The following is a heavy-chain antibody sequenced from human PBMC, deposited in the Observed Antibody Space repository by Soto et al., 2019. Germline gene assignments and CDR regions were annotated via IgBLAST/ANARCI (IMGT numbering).Heavy chain of an antibody. CDR1: GYTLTELS. Sequence: ASVKVSCKVSGYTLTELSMHWVRQAPGKGLEWMGGFDPEDGETIYAQKFQGRVTMTEDTSTDTAYMELSSLRSEDTAVYYCATESIAVAGTIFGLAPWGQGTLVTVSS. J-gene: IGHJ5*02. D-gene: IGHD6-19*01. CDR2: FDPEDGET. CDR3: ATESIAVAGTIFGLAP. V-gene: IGHV1-24*01.